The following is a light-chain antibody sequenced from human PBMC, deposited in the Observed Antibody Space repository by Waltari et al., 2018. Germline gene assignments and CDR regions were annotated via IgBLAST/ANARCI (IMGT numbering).Light chain of an antibody. J-gene: IGLJ7*01. CDR2: DVV. V-gene: IGLV2-11*01. CDR1: SSDIGNYNF. Sequence: QSALTQPRSVSGFPGQSVTISCSGTSSDIGNYNFVSWYQHHPGNAPKLLIYDVVKRPSGVPDRFSGSKSGNTASLTISGLQTEDEGDYYCCSYAGSYTFVFGGGTQLTVL. CDR3: CSYAGSYTFV.